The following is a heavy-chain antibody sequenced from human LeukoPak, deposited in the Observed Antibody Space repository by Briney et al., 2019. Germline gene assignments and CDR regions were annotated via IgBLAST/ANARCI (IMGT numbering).Heavy chain of an antibody. V-gene: IGHV5-51*01. Sequence: TSGESLKISCKGSGYSFTSYWIGWVRQMPGKGLEWMGIIYPGDSDTRYSPSFQGQVTISADKSISTAYLQWSSLKASDTAMYYCARRFDSSGYPENDAFDIWGQGTMVTVSS. CDR3: ARRFDSSGYPENDAFDI. CDR1: GYSFTSYW. D-gene: IGHD3-22*01. CDR2: IYPGDSDT. J-gene: IGHJ3*02.